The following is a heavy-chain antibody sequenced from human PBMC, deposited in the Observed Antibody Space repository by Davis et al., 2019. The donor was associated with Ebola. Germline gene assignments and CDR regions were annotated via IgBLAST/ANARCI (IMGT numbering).Heavy chain of an antibody. D-gene: IGHD6-19*01. CDR1: GYTFTSYF. CDR2: INPVTTTT. V-gene: IGHV1-46*01. J-gene: IGHJ4*02. Sequence: GESLKISCKASGYTFTSYFMHWVRQAPGQGLEWMGIINPVTTTTTYAQKFQGRVTMTGDTSTSTVYMELSSLSSEDTAVYYCVRDEQWLVRSFEYWGQGTPVTVSS. CDR3: VRDEQWLVRSFEY.